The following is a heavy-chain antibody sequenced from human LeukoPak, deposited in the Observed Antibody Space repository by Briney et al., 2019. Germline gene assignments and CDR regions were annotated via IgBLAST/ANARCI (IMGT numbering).Heavy chain of an antibody. D-gene: IGHD6-13*01. V-gene: IGHV4-34*01. CDR3: ARHSSSWHRGWFDP. Sequence: SETLSLTCAVYGGSFSGYYRSWIRQPPGKGLEWIGEINHSGSTNYNPSLKSRVTISVDTSKNQFSLKLSSVTAADTAVYYCARHSSSWHRGWFDPWGQGTLVTVSS. CDR1: GGSFSGYY. CDR2: INHSGST. J-gene: IGHJ5*02.